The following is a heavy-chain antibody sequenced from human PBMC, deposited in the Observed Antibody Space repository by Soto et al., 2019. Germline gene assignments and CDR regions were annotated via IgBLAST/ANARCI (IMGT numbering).Heavy chain of an antibody. CDR2: IIPIFGTA. D-gene: IGHD3-16*02. CDR1: GGTFSSYA. V-gene: IGHV1-69*13. CDR3: ARGQXVYDYVWGSYRSDAFDI. Sequence: ASVKVSCKGSGGTFSSYAISWVRQAPGQGLEWMGGIIPIFGTANYAQKFQGRVTITADESTSTAYMELSSLRSEDTAVYYCARGQXVYDYVWGSYRSDAFDIWGQGTMVTVSS. J-gene: IGHJ3*02.